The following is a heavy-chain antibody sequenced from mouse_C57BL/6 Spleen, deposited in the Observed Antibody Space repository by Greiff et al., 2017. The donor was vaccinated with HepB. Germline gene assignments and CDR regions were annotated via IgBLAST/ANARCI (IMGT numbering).Heavy chain of an antibody. CDR2: ISYDGSN. V-gene: IGHV3-6*01. D-gene: IGHD2-4*01. CDR3: AREDYDYHFDY. CDR1: GYSITSGYY. Sequence: DVQLVESGPGLVKPSQSLSLTCSVTGYSITSGYYWNWIRQFPGNNLEWMGYISYDGSNNYNPSLKNRISITRDTSKNQFFLKLNSVTTEDTATYYCAREDYDYHFDYWGQGTTLTVSS. J-gene: IGHJ2*01.